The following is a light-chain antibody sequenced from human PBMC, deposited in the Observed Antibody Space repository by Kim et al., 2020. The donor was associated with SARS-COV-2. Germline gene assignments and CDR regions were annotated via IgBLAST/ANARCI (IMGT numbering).Light chain of an antibody. CDR1: QSVTNNY. CDR3: QQSSYSPLT. CDR2: DAS. J-gene: IGKJ4*02. Sequence: PGERATLSCRGRQSVTNNYLAWFQQKPGQTPRLLIHDASIRATGIPARFSGSGSGTDFTLTISRLEPEDFAVYYCQQSSYSPLTFGGGTKVDIK. V-gene: IGKV3-20*01.